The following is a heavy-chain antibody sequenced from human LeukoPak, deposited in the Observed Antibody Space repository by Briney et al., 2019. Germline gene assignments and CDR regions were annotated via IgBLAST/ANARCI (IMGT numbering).Heavy chain of an antibody. V-gene: IGHV3-30*02. Sequence: QPGGSLRLSCAASGFTFSSYGMHWVRQAPGKGLEWVAFIRYDGSNKYYADSVKGRFTISRDNSKNTLYLQMNSLRAEDTAVYYCARDPYYYDSSGYYYWGQGTLVTVSS. D-gene: IGHD3-22*01. J-gene: IGHJ4*02. CDR3: ARDPYYYDSSGYYY. CDR1: GFTFSSYG. CDR2: IRYDGSNK.